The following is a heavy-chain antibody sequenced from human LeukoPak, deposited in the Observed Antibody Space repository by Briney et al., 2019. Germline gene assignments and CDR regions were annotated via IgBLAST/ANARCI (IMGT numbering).Heavy chain of an antibody. CDR2: ISSSSSTI. CDR1: GSTFSSYS. CDR3: APHRDGSYPFDY. J-gene: IGHJ4*02. D-gene: IGHD1-26*01. Sequence: GGSLRLSCAAAGSTFSSYSMNWVRQAPGKGLEWISYISSSSSTIYYADSVQGRLTISRDNAKNSLYLQMSSLRDEDTAVYYCAPHRDGSYPFDYWGQGTLVTVSS. V-gene: IGHV3-48*02.